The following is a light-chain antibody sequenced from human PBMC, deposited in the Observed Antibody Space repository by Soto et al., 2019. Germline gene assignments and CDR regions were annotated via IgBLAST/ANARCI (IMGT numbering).Light chain of an antibody. CDR2: GNS. J-gene: IGLJ1*01. Sequence: QAVVTQPPSVSGAPGQRVTISCTGSSSNIGAGYDVHWYQQLPGTAPKLLIYGNSNRPSGVPDRFSGSKSGTSASLAITGLQAEDEADYYCQSYDSSLSGLNYVFGTGTKVTVL. V-gene: IGLV1-40*01. CDR1: SSNIGAGYD. CDR3: QSYDSSLSGLNYV.